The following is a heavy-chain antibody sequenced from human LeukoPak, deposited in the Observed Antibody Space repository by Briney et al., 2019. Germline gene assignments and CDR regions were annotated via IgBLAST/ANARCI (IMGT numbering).Heavy chain of an antibody. Sequence: KPSETLSLTCAVYGGSFSGYYWSWIRQPPGKGLEWIGEINHSGSTNYNPSLKSRVTISVDTSKNQFSLKLSSVTAADTAVYYCAREMVRPGGAKDDYWGQGTLVTVSS. J-gene: IGHJ4*02. CDR3: AREMVRPGGAKDDY. D-gene: IGHD3-10*01. CDR1: GGSFSGYY. CDR2: INHSGST. V-gene: IGHV4-34*01.